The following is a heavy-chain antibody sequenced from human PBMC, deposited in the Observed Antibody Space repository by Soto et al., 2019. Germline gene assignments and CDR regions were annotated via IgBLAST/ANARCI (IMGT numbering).Heavy chain of an antibody. Sequence: QVQLQQWGAGLLKPSETLSLTCAVYGGSFSGYYWSWIRQPPGKGLEWIGEINHSGSTNYNPSLKSRVTISVGTSKNQFSLKLSSVTAADTAVYYCAREGYCTNGVCYLYYFDYWGQGTLVTVSS. CDR1: GGSFSGYY. V-gene: IGHV4-34*01. CDR2: INHSGST. D-gene: IGHD2-8*01. CDR3: AREGYCTNGVCYLYYFDY. J-gene: IGHJ4*02.